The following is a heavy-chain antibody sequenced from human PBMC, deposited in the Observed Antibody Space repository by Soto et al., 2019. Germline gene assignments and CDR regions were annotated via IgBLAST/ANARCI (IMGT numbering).Heavy chain of an antibody. V-gene: IGHV4-30-2*01. J-gene: IGHJ5*02. Sequence: SETLSLTCAVSGGPITSGGYSWSWIRQLPGKGLEWIGYIYHSGGTYYNPSLKSRVTLSIDRTKKQFSLKLKSVTAADTAVYFCARTMTTSGWFDPWGQGTLVTVSS. CDR1: GGPITSGGYS. D-gene: IGHD4-17*01. CDR3: ARTMTTSGWFDP. CDR2: IYHSGGT.